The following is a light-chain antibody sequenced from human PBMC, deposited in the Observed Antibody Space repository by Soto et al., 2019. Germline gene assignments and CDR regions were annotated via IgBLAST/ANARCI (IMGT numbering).Light chain of an antibody. V-gene: IGKV1-39*01. Sequence: DIQMTQSPSSLSAAVGDRVTITCRASQDINTYLNWYRQTPGKAPNRLIFATSTLHSGVPSRFSGSRSGTDFSLTISSLQPEDFSTYYCQQSYSSPYTFGQGTKLEF. CDR3: QQSYSSPYT. CDR2: ATS. J-gene: IGKJ2*01. CDR1: QDINTY.